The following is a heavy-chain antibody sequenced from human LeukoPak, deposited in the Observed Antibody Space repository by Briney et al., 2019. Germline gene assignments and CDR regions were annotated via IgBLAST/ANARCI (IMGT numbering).Heavy chain of an antibody. J-gene: IGHJ4*02. CDR3: ARAGGSGSYWSWGDY. CDR2: ISAYNGNT. CDR1: GYTFTSYG. Sequence: ASVKVSCKASGYTFTSYGISRVRQAPGQGLEWMGWISAYNGNTNYAQKLQGRVTMTTDTSTSTAYMELRSLRSDDTAVYYCARAGGSGSYWSWGDYWGQGTLVTVSS. V-gene: IGHV1-18*04. D-gene: IGHD3-10*01.